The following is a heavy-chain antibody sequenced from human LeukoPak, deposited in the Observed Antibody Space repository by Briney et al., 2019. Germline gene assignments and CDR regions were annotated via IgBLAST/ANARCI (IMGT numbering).Heavy chain of an antibody. CDR2: ISVPGGNT. Sequence: PGGSLRLSCAASGFTFSTYAMTWVGQAPGKALEWVSLISVPGGNTYYADSAKGRFTISRDNSKNTLDLQMNSLRAEDTAVYYCARQWLINGWGQGILVTVSS. D-gene: IGHD6-19*01. CDR1: GFTFSTYA. J-gene: IGHJ4*02. CDR3: ARQWLING. V-gene: IGHV3-23*01.